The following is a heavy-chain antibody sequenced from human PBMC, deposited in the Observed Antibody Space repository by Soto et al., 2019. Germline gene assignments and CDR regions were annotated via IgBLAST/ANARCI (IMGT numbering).Heavy chain of an antibody. J-gene: IGHJ6*02. Sequence: GGSLRLSCAASGFTFSNAWMNWVRQAPGKGLEWVGRIKSKTDGGTTDYAAPVKGRFTISRDDSKNTLDLQMNSLKTEDTAVYYCTTGGSSWYQARSYYYYGMDVWGQGTTVTVSS. CDR2: IKSKTDGGTT. D-gene: IGHD6-13*01. CDR3: TTGGSSWYQARSYYYYGMDV. V-gene: IGHV3-15*07. CDR1: GFTFSNAW.